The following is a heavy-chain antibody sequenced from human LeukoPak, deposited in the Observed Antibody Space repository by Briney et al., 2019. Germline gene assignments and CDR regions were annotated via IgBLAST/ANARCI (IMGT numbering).Heavy chain of an antibody. CDR3: AKGSPRAMES. D-gene: IGHD5-18*01. J-gene: IGHJ4*02. V-gene: IGHV3-30*02. Sequence: GGSLRLSCAGSGFTFSSYGMHWVRLAPGKGLEWVAFIPFDGNNKYYAESLKGRFTISRDNSRNTLYLQMNSLRADDTAIYYCAKGSPRAMESWGQGTLVTVSS. CDR2: IPFDGNNK. CDR1: GFTFSSYG.